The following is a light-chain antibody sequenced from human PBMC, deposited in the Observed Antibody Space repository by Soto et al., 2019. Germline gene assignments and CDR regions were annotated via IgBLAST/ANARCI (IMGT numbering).Light chain of an antibody. CDR1: QSVTSNF. J-gene: IGKJ1*01. Sequence: EIGLTQSPGTLSLSPGERATLSCRASQSVTSNFLAWYQQRPGQAPRLLMYGASSRAAGIPDRFSGSGSGTDFTLTISRLETEDFAVYHCQQYGTSPWTFGQGTKVEIK. V-gene: IGKV3-20*01. CDR2: GAS. CDR3: QQYGTSPWT.